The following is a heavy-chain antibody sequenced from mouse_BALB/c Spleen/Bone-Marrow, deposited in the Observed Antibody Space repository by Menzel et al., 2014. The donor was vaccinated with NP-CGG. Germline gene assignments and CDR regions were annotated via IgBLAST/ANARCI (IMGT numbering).Heavy chain of an antibody. J-gene: IGHJ2*01. CDR3: ASQGEGDYDN. CDR1: GFTFCSYA. Sequence: VKLVESGGGLVKSGGSLQLSCSASGFTFCSYAMSFVRQPPVNGLECVATISNTGNYTYYPDSKKSRNNISRENAKNTQNLEMNSLRCEDTALYYCASQGEGDYDNRGQGDTLTVSS. D-gene: IGHD2-13*01. CDR2: ISNTGNYT. V-gene: IGHV5-9-3*01.